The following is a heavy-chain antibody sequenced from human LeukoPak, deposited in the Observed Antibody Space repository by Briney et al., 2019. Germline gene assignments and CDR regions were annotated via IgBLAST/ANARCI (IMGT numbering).Heavy chain of an antibody. D-gene: IGHD3-10*01. Sequence: GESLKISWRGSGYSFSTFWIGWVRQMPGKGLEWMGVIYPGDSDTRYSPSFQGLVAISADKSISTAYLQWSSLKASDTAMYYCASLYGTGSYSLSYWGQGTLVTVSS. CDR1: GYSFSTFW. CDR2: IYPGDSDT. V-gene: IGHV5-51*01. J-gene: IGHJ4*02. CDR3: ASLYGTGSYSLSY.